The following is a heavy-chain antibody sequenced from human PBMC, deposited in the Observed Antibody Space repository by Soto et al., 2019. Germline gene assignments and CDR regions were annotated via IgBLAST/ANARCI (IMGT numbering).Heavy chain of an antibody. CDR3: ANFGLVRGSVNDYDMNV. V-gene: IGHV3-30*18. D-gene: IGHD3-10*01. J-gene: IGHJ6*02. CDR2: ISYDENNR. CDR1: GFSFSSYD. Sequence: GGSLRLSCAASGFSFSSYDMHWVRQAPGEGLEWVAVISYDENNRYYADSVKGRFTISRDNSKNTLYLQISSLRPEDTAVYYCANFGLVRGSVNDYDMNVWGQGATVTVSS.